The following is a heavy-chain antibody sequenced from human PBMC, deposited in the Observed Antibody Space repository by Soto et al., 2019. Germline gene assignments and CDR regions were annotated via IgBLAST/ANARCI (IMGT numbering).Heavy chain of an antibody. V-gene: IGHV3-74*01. Sequence: GGSLRLSCAASGFIFSSYWMHWVRQVPGKGLVWVSRISSDGSRTTYAESVKGRFTISRDNAKNMLYLQMNSLRADDTAVYYCARDQEAGLSDLVSLFPIYEHPGLDVWGQGTTVTVSS. CDR1: GFIFSSYW. CDR3: ARDQEAGLSDLVSLFPIYEHPGLDV. D-gene: IGHD5-12*01. J-gene: IGHJ6*01. CDR2: ISSDGSRT.